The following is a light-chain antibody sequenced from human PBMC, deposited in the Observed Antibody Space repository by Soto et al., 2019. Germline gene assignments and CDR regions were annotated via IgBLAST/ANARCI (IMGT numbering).Light chain of an antibody. J-gene: IGKJ2*01. V-gene: IGKV1-33*01. CDR2: DAS. CDR1: QDISNY. CDR3: QQYDNLP. Sequence: DIQMTQSPSSLSASVGDRVTITCQASQDISNYLNWYQQKPGKAPKLLIYDASNLETGVPSRFSVSGSGTDFTFTISSLQPEDIATYYCQQYDNLPFGQGTKLEIK.